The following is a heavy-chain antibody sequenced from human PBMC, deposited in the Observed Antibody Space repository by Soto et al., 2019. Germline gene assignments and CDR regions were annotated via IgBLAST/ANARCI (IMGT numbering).Heavy chain of an antibody. D-gene: IGHD3-3*01. J-gene: IGHJ4*02. CDR2: FIPVYRTL. V-gene: IGHV1-69*13. CDR3: ATGVIWIGYFTVDS. Sequence: ASVKVSCKASGGSFGNSAINWVRQTPGQGLEWLGGFIPVYRTLNYAQKLQGRVTITADESTGTAYMTLSSLASDDTAVYYCATGVIWIGYFTVDSWGQGTRVTVSS. CDR1: GGSFGNSA.